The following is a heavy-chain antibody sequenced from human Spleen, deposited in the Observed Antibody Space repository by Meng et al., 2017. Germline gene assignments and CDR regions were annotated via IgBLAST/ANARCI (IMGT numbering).Heavy chain of an antibody. CDR3: ARDITPNQYGSGSYSSH. V-gene: IGHV3-30*07. CDR1: GFTFSSYA. J-gene: IGHJ4*02. D-gene: IGHD3-10*01. Sequence: GGSLRLSCAASGFTFSSYAMHWVRQAPGKGLEWVAVISYDGSNKYYADSVKGRFTVSRDTSKNTLYLQMNSLRAEDTAVYYCARDITPNQYGSGSYSSHWGQGTLVTVSS. CDR2: ISYDGSNK.